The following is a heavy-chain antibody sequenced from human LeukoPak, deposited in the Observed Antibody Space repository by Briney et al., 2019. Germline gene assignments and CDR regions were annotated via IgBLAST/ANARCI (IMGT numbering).Heavy chain of an antibody. J-gene: IGHJ4*02. D-gene: IGHD3-3*01. CDR1: GFTFSDYY. Sequence: PGGSLRLSCAASGFTFSDYYMSWIPQAPGKGLEWVSYISSSGSTIYYADSVKGRFTISRDNAKNSLYLQMNSLRAEDTAVYYCARHGSYDFWSGYTANYFDYWGQGTLVTVSS. CDR2: ISSSGSTI. V-gene: IGHV3-11*01. CDR3: ARHGSYDFWSGYTANYFDY.